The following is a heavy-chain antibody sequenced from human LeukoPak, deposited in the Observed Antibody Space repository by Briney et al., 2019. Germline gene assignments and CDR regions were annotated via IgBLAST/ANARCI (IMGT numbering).Heavy chain of an antibody. Sequence: SETLSLTCTVSGGSISRGGDYWTWIRQHLGKGLEWIGEIYHSGSTNYNPSLKSRVTISVDKSKNQFSLKLSSVTAADTAVYYCAGDFVRGVSRMDVWGQGTTVTVSS. V-gene: IGHV4-31*03. CDR3: AGDFVRGVSRMDV. CDR2: IYHSGST. CDR1: GGSISRGGDY. J-gene: IGHJ6*02. D-gene: IGHD3-10*02.